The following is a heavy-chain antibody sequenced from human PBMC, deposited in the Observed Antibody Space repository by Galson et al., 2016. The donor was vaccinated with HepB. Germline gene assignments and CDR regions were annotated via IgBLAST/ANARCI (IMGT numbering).Heavy chain of an antibody. CDR3: ARGQTYFGEVDDY. CDR1: GGSIISGSHY. J-gene: IGHJ4*02. CDR2: ISTSGTT. Sequence: TLYLTCTVSGGSIISGSHYWTWIRQPAGKGLEWIGGISTSGTTKYNPSLRSRVTISADTSKTQLSLKLSSVTASDTAMYYGARGQTYFGEVDDYWGQGILVTVSS. V-gene: IGHV4-61*02. D-gene: IGHD3-10*01.